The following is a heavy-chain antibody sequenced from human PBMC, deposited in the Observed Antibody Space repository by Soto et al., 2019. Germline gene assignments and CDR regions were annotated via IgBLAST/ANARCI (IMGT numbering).Heavy chain of an antibody. CDR2: INHSGST. D-gene: IGHD6-19*01. J-gene: IGHJ4*02. V-gene: IGHV4-34*01. CDR3: ARGEISGWYFDY. CDR1: GGSFSGYY. Sequence: PSETLSLTCAVYGGSFSGYYWSWIRQPPGKGLEWIGEINHSGSTNYNPSLKSRVTISVDTSKNQFSLKVNSVTAADTAVYYCARGEISGWYFDYWGRGTLVTVSS.